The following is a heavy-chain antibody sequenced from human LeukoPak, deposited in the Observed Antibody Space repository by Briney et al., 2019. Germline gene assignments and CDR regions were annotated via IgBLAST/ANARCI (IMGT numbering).Heavy chain of an antibody. CDR2: IIPFFAIV. CDR1: GGTFSSYT. D-gene: IGHD3-22*01. J-gene: IGHJ4*02. CDR3: VRDSLTSGYYFY. V-gene: IGHV1-69*04. Sequence: SVKVSCXASGGTFSSYTINWVRLAPGQGLEWMGRIIPFFAIVNHAQNFRGRVTITADKSTSTAYMELSSLRSEDTAVYYCVRDSLTSGYYFYWGQGTLVTVSS.